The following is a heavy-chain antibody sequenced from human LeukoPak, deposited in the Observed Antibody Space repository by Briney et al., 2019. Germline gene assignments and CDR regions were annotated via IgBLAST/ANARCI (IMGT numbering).Heavy chain of an antibody. Sequence: SETLSLTCTVSGSISSYYWSWIRQPPGKGLEWIGYIYTSGSTNYNPSLKSRVTISVDTSKNQFSLDLSSVNAADTAVYYCARQKCTSTSCLTKNAFDIWGQGTMVTVSS. CDR2: IYTSGST. CDR1: GSISSYY. J-gene: IGHJ3*02. D-gene: IGHD2-2*01. CDR3: ARQKCTSTSCLTKNAFDI. V-gene: IGHV4-4*09.